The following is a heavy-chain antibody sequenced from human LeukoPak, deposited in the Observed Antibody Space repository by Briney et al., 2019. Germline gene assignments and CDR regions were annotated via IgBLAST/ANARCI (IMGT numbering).Heavy chain of an antibody. D-gene: IGHD6-19*01. CDR3: AREGPWLVDY. CDR2: ITNDGSST. CDR1: GFTFGNYW. J-gene: IGHJ4*02. V-gene: IGHV3-74*01. Sequence: GGSLRLSCVASGFTFGNYWMHWVRQAPGKGLVWVSRITNDGSSTSYADSVEGRFTISRDNAKNTLYLQMNSLRAEDTAVYYCAREGPWLVDYWGQGTLVTVSS.